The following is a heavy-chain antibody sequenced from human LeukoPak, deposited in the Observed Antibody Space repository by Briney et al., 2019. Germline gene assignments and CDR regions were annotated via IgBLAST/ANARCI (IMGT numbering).Heavy chain of an antibody. CDR1: GFTFSTYD. J-gene: IGHJ4*02. CDR3: ARDFMYNVNCAGC. V-gene: IGHV3-13*01. CDR2: IGTAGDT. D-gene: IGHD1-14*01. Sequence: PGGSLRLSCAASGFTFSTYDMHWVRQPTRKGLEWVSVIGTAGDTDYPGAVKGRFILSRENAKNSLYLQMNSLRAEDTAVYYCARDFMYNVNCAGCWGQGTLVTVSS.